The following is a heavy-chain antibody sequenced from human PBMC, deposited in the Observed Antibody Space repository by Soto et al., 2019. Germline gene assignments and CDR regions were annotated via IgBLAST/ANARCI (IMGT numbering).Heavy chain of an antibody. CDR2: IYYSGST. V-gene: IGHV4-39*01. Sequence: QLQLQESGPGLVKPSETLSLTCTVSGGSISSSSYYWGWIRQPPGKGLEWIGSIYYSGSTYYNPSLKSRVTISVDTSKNQFSLKLSSVTAADTAVYYRARPGGDYGDYDSVGAFDIWGQGTMVTVSS. D-gene: IGHD4-17*01. J-gene: IGHJ3*02. CDR3: ARPGGDYGDYDSVGAFDI. CDR1: GGSISSSSYY.